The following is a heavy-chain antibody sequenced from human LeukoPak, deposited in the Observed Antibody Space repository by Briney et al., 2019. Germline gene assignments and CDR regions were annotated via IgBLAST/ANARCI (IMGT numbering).Heavy chain of an antibody. CDR3: ARAVPPSYYYDSQTFDP. CDR2: IYYSGST. D-gene: IGHD3-22*01. J-gene: IGHJ5*02. Sequence: SETLSLTCTVSGGSISRYYWNWIRQPPGKGLEWIGYIYYSGSTYYNPSLKSRVTISVDTSKNQFSLKLSSVTAADTAVYYCARAVPPSYYYDSQTFDPWGQGTLVTVSS. CDR1: GGSISRYY. V-gene: IGHV4-59*06.